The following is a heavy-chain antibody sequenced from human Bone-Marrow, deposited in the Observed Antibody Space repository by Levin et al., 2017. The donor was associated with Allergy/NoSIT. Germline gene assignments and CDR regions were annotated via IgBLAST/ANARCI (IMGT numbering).Heavy chain of an antibody. Sequence: SGPTLVKPTQTLTLTCSLSGFSLTTRGVAVGWVRQPPAKTLEWLTHIYWDGNKRYNPSLRTRLTIASDTSNSQVVLTLTDTGPADTATYFCARIRNRSGNNEFDYWGQGTVVTVSS. D-gene: IGHD5-24*01. V-gene: IGHV2-5*02. J-gene: IGHJ4*02. CDR3: ARIRNRSGNNEFDY. CDR1: GFSLTTRGVA. CDR2: IYWDGNK.